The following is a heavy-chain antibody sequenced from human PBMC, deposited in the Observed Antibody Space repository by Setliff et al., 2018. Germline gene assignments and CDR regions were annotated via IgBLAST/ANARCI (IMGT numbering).Heavy chain of an antibody. CDR1: GYTFTKNA. V-gene: IGHV1-3*04. J-gene: IGHJ5*02. CDR2: INTDNGNT. D-gene: IGHD5-18*01. CDR3: ARGSRPLWGA. Sequence: GASVKVSCKASGYTFTKNAIHWLRQAPGQRPEWMGWINTDNGNTRYSQNFQDRVTITRDTSATTAFVELSSLRSDDTAVYLCARGSRPLWGAWGQGTLVTVSS.